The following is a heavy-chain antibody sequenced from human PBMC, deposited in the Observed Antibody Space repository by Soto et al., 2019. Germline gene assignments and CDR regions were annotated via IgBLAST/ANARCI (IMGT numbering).Heavy chain of an antibody. CDR3: ARNLGIAAAGTLDY. V-gene: IGHV3-21*02. CDR1: GFTFNSHT. D-gene: IGHD6-13*01. CDR2: ISGTNNYI. Sequence: EVQLVESGGGLVKPGGSLRLSCAASGFTFNSHTMNWVRQAPGKGLEWVSYISGTNNYIYYADSVKGRFTISRDNAKNSLYLQMNSLRAEDTAVYYCARNLGIAAAGTLDYWGQGTLVTVSS. J-gene: IGHJ4*02.